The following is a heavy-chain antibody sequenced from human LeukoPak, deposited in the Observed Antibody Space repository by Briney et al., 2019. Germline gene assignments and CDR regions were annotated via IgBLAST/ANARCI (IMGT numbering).Heavy chain of an antibody. CDR2: INPSGGST. V-gene: IGHV1-46*01. Sequence: ASVKVSCKASGYTFTSYYMHWVRQAPGQGLEWMGIINPSGGSTSYAQKFQGRVTMTRDTSTSTVYMELSSLRSEDTAVYYCARDKAGGGFWYHAFDIWGQGTMVTVSS. CDR3: ARDKAGGGFWYHAFDI. D-gene: IGHD3-3*01. CDR1: GYTFTSYY. J-gene: IGHJ3*02.